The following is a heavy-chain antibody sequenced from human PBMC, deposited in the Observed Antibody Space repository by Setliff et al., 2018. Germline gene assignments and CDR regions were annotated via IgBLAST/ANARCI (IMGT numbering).Heavy chain of an antibody. J-gene: IGHJ4*02. CDR2: INPNSGGT. V-gene: IGHV1-2*02. Sequence: AASVKVSCKASGYTFTGYYIHWVRQAPGQGLEWMGYINPNSGGTSSAQNFQGRVTITRDTSIDTAFMELSRLTSDDTAMYYCATEMGLKHLDYWGQGTLVTVSS. CDR1: GYTFTGYY. CDR3: ATEMGLKHLDY. D-gene: IGHD1-26*01.